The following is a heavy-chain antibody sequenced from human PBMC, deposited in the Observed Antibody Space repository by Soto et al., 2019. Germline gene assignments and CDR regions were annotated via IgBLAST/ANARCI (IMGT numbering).Heavy chain of an antibody. CDR1: GYSVSSSDYY. V-gene: IGHV4-39*01. Sequence: PSETLSLTFSVSGYSVSSSDYYWAWIRQPPGKGLEWIGSMFYSGLTYYNPSLKSRVTLSVDTSKNQFSVRLNSVTAADTAVYYCAPLSVSLSGPYGIHVWGQGTTVS. CDR3: APLSVSLSGPYGIHV. J-gene: IGHJ6*02. D-gene: IGHD2-21*01. CDR2: MFYSGLT.